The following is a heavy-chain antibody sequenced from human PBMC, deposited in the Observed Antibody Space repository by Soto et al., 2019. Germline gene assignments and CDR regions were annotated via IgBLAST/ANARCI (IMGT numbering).Heavy chain of an antibody. CDR1: GFTFTYRY. J-gene: IGHJ4*02. CDR3: ANGGGGTATFTWELPGL. V-gene: IGHV1-45*01. CDR2: ITPSTGDV. Sequence: QMQLVQSGAEVKKTASSVKISCKASGFTFTYRYLHWVRQAPGQALEWMGWITPSTGDVNYPQKVQERVTSTTDRSMSTVYMELTSITSEDSAMYFCANGGGGTATFTWELPGLWGPGTLVIVSS. D-gene: IGHD1-26*01.